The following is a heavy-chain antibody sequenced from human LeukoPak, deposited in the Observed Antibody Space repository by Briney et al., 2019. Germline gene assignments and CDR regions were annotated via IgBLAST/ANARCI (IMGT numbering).Heavy chain of an antibody. D-gene: IGHD1-26*01. CDR2: IKQDGSVK. J-gene: IGHJ4*02. CDR3: ARDVSGSLDY. Sequence: PGGSLRLSCAASGFTFNTYWMAWVRRAPGKGLEWVANIKQDGSVKNYVDSVKVRFTISRDDAKNSVYLQMNSLKTEDTAVYYCARDVSGSLDYWGKGTLVTVSS. CDR1: GFTFNTYW. V-gene: IGHV3-7*01.